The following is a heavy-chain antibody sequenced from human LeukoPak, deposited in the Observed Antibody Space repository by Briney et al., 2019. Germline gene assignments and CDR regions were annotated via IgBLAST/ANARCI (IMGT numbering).Heavy chain of an antibody. D-gene: IGHD6-13*01. V-gene: IGHV6-1*01. CDR1: GDSVSSNSTA. CDR3: ARGSSSNSWFFDY. J-gene: IGHJ4*02. Sequence: QTLSLTCVISGDSVSSNSTAWNWIRQSPSRGLEWLGSTYYRSKWYNDYAVSVKSRITINPDTSRNQFSLQLNTVTPDDTAVYYCARGSSSNSWFFDYWGQGTLVTVSS. CDR2: TYYRSKWYN.